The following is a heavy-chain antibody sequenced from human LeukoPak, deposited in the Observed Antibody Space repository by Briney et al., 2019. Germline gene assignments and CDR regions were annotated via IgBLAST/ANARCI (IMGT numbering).Heavy chain of an antibody. J-gene: IGHJ4*02. D-gene: IGHD6-19*01. CDR2: IWYDGSNK. CDR1: GFTFSNYG. CDR3: AKASIAVAGRVYFDY. V-gene: IGHV3-33*03. Sequence: PGRSLRLSCAASGFTFSNYGMHWVRQAPGKGLEWVAIIWYDGSNKYYADSVKGRFTISRDNAKNSLHLQMNSLRAEDTAVYYCAKASIAVAGRVYFDYWGPGTLVTVSS.